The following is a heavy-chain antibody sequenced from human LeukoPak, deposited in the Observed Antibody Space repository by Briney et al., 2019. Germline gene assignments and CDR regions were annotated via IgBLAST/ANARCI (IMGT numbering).Heavy chain of an antibody. Sequence: SETLSLTCTVSGGSISSSSYYWGWIRQPPGKGLEWIGSIYYSGSTYYNPSRKSRVTISVDTSKNQFSLKLSSVTAADTAVYYCARERVTTVTTNWFDPWGQGTLVTVSS. CDR1: GGSISSSSYY. CDR3: ARERVTTVTTNWFDP. J-gene: IGHJ5*02. V-gene: IGHV4-39*07. CDR2: IYYSGST. D-gene: IGHD4-17*01.